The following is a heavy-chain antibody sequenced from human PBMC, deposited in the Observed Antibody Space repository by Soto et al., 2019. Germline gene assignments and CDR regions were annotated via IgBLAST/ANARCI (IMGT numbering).Heavy chain of an antibody. Sequence: SETLSLTCTVSGGSISSYYWSWIRRPPGKGLEWIGFISYSGSTNYNPSLRSRVTISVDTSKNQFSLKLSSVTAVDTAVYYCARPGGSSGWYYFDYWGQGTLVTVSS. CDR1: GGSISSYY. J-gene: IGHJ4*02. V-gene: IGHV4-59*08. CDR3: ARPGGSSGWYYFDY. CDR2: ISYSGST. D-gene: IGHD6-19*01.